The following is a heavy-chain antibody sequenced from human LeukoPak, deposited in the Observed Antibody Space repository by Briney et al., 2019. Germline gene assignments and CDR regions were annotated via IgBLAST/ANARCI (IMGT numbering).Heavy chain of an antibody. CDR1: GFTFSSYA. D-gene: IGHD3-22*01. Sequence: GGSRRLSCAASGFTFSSYAMSWVRQAPGKGLEWVSAISGSGGSTYYADSVKGRFTISRDNSKNTLYLQMNSLRAEDTAVYYCAKNKFEKNYYDSSGYFDYWGQGTLVTVSS. CDR3: AKNKFEKNYYDSSGYFDY. J-gene: IGHJ4*02. V-gene: IGHV3-23*01. CDR2: ISGSGGST.